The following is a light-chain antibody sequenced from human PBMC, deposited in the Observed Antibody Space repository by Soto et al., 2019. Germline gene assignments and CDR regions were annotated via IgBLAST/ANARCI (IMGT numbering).Light chain of an antibody. V-gene: IGLV2-14*01. CDR2: EVN. Sequence: QSALTQPASVSGSPGQSITISCTGTDTDIGGYNYVSWYQQHPGQAPKPMLSEVNNRPSGVSNRFSGSKSGNTASLTISGLQAEEEADYYCSSYTSSSTHVFGTGTKVTVL. CDR3: SSYTSSSTHV. CDR1: DTDIGGYNY. J-gene: IGLJ1*01.